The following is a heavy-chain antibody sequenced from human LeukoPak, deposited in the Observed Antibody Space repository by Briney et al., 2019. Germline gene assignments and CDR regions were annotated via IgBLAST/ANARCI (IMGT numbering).Heavy chain of an antibody. CDR1: GYTFTGYY. D-gene: IGHD2-2*03. Sequence: ASVKVSCKASGYTFTGYYMHWVRQAPGQGLEWMGRINPNSGGTNYAQKFQGRVTITRDTSASTAYMELSSLRSEDTAVYYCARDLFVDPGDCSSTSCYVVGLDYWGQGTLVTVSS. V-gene: IGHV1-2*06. CDR2: INPNSGGT. CDR3: ARDLFVDPGDCSSTSCYVVGLDY. J-gene: IGHJ4*02.